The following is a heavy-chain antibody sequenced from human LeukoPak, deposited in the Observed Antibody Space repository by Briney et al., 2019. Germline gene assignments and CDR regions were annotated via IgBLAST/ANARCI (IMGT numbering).Heavy chain of an antibody. CDR2: IYYSGST. D-gene: IGHD3-10*01. Sequence: SETLSLTCTVSGGSISSGDYYWSWIRQPPGKGLEWIGYIYYSGSTYYNPSLKSRVTISVDTSKNQFSLKLSSVTAADTAVYYCAMLRRRGVAPDAFDIWGQGTMVTVSS. V-gene: IGHV4-30-4*08. CDR3: AMLRRRGVAPDAFDI. CDR1: GGSISSGDYY. J-gene: IGHJ3*02.